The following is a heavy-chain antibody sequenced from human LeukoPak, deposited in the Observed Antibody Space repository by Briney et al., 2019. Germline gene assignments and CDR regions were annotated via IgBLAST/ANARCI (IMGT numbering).Heavy chain of an antibody. D-gene: IGHD6-19*01. CDR1: GFTFSSYS. V-gene: IGHV3-21*01. CDR3: ARDLGSYSSGWYMGFDY. Sequence: GGSLRLSCAASGFTFSSYSMNWVRQAPGKGLEWVSSISSSSSYIYYADSVKGRFTISRDNAKNSLYLQMNSLRAEDTAIYYCARDLGSYSSGWYMGFDYWGQGTLVTVSS. J-gene: IGHJ4*02. CDR2: ISSSSSYI.